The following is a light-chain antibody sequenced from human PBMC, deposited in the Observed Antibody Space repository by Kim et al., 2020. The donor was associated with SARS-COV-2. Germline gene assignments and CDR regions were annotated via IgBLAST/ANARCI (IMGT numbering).Light chain of an antibody. CDR3: QAWDSSTWV. V-gene: IGLV3-1*01. J-gene: IGLJ3*02. Sequence: SVSPGQTARITCSGHKLGDKYACWYQQKPGQSPVLVIHQDNKRPSGIPERFSGSNSGNTATLTISGTQALDEADYYCQAWDSSTWVFGGGTQLTVL. CDR2: QDN. CDR1: KLGDKY.